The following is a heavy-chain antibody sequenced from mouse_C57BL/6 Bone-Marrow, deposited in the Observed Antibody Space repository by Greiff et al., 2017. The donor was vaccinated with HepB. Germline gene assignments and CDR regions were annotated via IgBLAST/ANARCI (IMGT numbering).Heavy chain of an antibody. CDR3: ANGMVPRTYYFDY. V-gene: IGHV3-6*01. CDR1: GYSITSGYY. CDR2: ISYDGSN. Sequence: DVQLQESGPGLVKPSQSLSLTCSVTGYSITSGYYWNWIRQFPGNKLEWMGYISYDGSNNYNPSLKNRISITRDTSKNQFFLKLNSVTTEDTATYYCANGMVPRTYYFDYWGQGTTLTVSS. J-gene: IGHJ2*01. D-gene: IGHD2-1*01.